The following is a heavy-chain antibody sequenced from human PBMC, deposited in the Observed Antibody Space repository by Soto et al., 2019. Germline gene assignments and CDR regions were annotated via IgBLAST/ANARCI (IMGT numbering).Heavy chain of an antibody. Sequence: LSVTCSISGVSISSYAYYWSWFRPPPGKGLEWIGYISYSGSTYYNPSLKSRSTISVDTSKAQFSLILSSVTAADTAVFYCAREVNNYYGMDVWGQGTTV. CDR2: ISYSGST. CDR3: AREVNNYYGMDV. V-gene: IGHV4-30-4*01. CDR1: GVSISSYAYY. J-gene: IGHJ6*02.